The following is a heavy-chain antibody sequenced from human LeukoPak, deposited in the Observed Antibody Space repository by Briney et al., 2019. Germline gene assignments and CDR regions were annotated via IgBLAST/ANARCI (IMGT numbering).Heavy chain of an antibody. CDR2: VNSGESDT. V-gene: IGHV3-74*01. D-gene: IGHD6-19*01. CDR1: GFTFSSYW. Sequence: PGGSLRLSCAASGFTFSSYWMHWVRQAPGKGLVWVSHVNSGESDTDYADSVKGRFTISRDNSKNTLYLQMNSLRAEDTAVYYCAKKNLGSGWYFYDYWGQGTLVTVSS. J-gene: IGHJ4*02. CDR3: AKKNLGSGWYFYDY.